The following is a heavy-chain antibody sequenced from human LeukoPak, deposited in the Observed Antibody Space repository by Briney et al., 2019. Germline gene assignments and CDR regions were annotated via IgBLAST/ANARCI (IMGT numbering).Heavy chain of an antibody. D-gene: IGHD3-22*01. CDR3: AKDYYDSSGYYYSDAFDI. CDR1: GFTFSSYW. V-gene: IGHV3-74*01. Sequence: GGSLRLSCAASGFTFSSYWMHWVRQAPGKGLVWVSRINSDGSSTSYADSVKGRFTISRDNSKNTLYLQMNSLRAEDTAVYYCAKDYYDSSGYYYSDAFDIWGQGTMVTVSS. CDR2: INSDGSST. J-gene: IGHJ3*02.